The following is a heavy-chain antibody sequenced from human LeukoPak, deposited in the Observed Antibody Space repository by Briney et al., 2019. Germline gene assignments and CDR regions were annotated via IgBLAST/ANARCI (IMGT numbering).Heavy chain of an antibody. CDR2: IRYDGSNK. J-gene: IGHJ4*02. V-gene: IGHV3-30*02. Sequence: GGSLRLSCAASGFTFSSYGMHWVRQAPGKGLEWVAFIRYDGSNKYYADSVKGRFTISRDNSKNTLYLQMNSLRAEDTAVYYCAKSPLYGSRSGYGSGSASDYWGQGTLVTVSS. D-gene: IGHD3-10*01. CDR3: AKSPLYGSRSGYGSGSASDY. CDR1: GFTFSSYG.